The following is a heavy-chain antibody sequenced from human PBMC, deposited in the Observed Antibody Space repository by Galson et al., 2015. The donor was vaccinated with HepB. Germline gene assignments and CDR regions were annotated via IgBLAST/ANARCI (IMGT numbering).Heavy chain of an antibody. V-gene: IGHV3-74*01. D-gene: IGHD1-26*01. CDR3: ARGGGSLDY. CDR2: IRGGGGRT. Sequence: PLRLSCAASGFSFGGCAMSWVRQAPGEGLEWVSSIRGGGGRTINADAVKGRFTISRDNAKNTLYLQMNSLRAEDTAVYYCARGGGSLDYWGQGALVTVSS. J-gene: IGHJ4*02. CDR1: GFSFGGCA.